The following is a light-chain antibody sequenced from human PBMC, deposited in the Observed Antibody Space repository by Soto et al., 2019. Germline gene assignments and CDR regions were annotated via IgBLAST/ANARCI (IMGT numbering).Light chain of an antibody. CDR3: QQYSSSQLT. V-gene: IGKV3-20*01. Sequence: EIVLTQSPGTLSLSAGDRDTLTCRASQSVSSGYLAWYQQKPGQAPRLLIYGASSRATGITERFSGSGSGTDFTLTSSRLEPEDFAVYYCQQYSSSQLTFGGGTKVDIK. CDR2: GAS. J-gene: IGKJ4*01. CDR1: QSVSSGY.